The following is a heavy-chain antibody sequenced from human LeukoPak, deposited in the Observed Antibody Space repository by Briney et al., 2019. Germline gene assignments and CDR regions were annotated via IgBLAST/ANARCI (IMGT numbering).Heavy chain of an antibody. CDR2: ISSSGSTI. D-gene: IGHD7-27*01. Sequence: GGSLRLSCAASGLTFSDYYMSWIRQAPGKGLEWVSYISSSGSTIYYADSVKGRFTISRDNAKNSLYLQMNSPRAEDTAVYYCARDRDWGSVNNFDYWGQGTLVTVSS. CDR3: ARDRDWGSVNNFDY. J-gene: IGHJ4*02. V-gene: IGHV3-11*01. CDR1: GLTFSDYY.